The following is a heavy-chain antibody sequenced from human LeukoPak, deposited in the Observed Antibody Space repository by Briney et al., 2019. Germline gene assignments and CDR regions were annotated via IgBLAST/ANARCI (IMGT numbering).Heavy chain of an antibody. Sequence: PSETLSLTCTVSGGSISSSSYYWGWIRQPPGKGLEWIGSIYHSGGTYYNPSLKSRVTISVDTSKNQFSLNLNSVAAADTAVYYCARGGGSSSWSAYWGQGTLVTVSS. V-gene: IGHV4-39*07. CDR3: ARGGGSSSWSAY. J-gene: IGHJ4*02. D-gene: IGHD6-13*01. CDR2: IYHSGGT. CDR1: GGSISSSSYY.